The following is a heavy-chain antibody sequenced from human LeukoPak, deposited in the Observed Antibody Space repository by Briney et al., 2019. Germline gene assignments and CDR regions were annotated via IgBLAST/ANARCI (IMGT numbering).Heavy chain of an antibody. CDR2: IRSKAYGGTT. CDR1: GFTLGDYA. Sequence: PGGSLRLSCTASGFTLGDYAMSWVRQAPGKGLEWVGFIRSKAYGGTTEYAASVKGRFTISGDDSKSIAYLQMNSLKTEDTAVYYCTRNARARNYDILTGYYLSGYYFDYWGQGTLVTVSS. D-gene: IGHD3-9*01. V-gene: IGHV3-49*04. J-gene: IGHJ4*02. CDR3: TRNARARNYDILTGYYLSGYYFDY.